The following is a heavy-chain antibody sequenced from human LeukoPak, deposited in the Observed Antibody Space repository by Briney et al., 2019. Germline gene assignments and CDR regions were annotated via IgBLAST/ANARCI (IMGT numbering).Heavy chain of an antibody. Sequence: ASVKVSCKASGYTFTSYGISWVRQAPGQGLEWMGWISASNGNTHYAQRLQGRVTMTTDTSTSTANMELRSLRSDDTAVYYCATGGSNWNYQYYFEYWGQGTLVTVSS. CDR1: GYTFTSYG. D-gene: IGHD1-7*01. V-gene: IGHV1-18*01. J-gene: IGHJ4*02. CDR3: ATGGSNWNYQYYFEY. CDR2: ISASNGNT.